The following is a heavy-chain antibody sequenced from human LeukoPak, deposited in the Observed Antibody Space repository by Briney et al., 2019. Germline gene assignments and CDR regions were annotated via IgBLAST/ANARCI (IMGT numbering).Heavy chain of an antibody. CDR1: GFSFVTYT. Sequence: GGSPRLSCAASGFSFVTYTMHWVRQAPGKGLEWVATISYNGGQTMYADSVKGRFTISRDNPKNTLDVQMNSLRTEDTAVYYCAGAQDSSWHNFDYWGQGTLVTVSS. CDR2: ISYNGGQT. J-gene: IGHJ4*02. V-gene: IGHV3-30-3*01. CDR3: AGAQDSSWHNFDY. D-gene: IGHD6-13*01.